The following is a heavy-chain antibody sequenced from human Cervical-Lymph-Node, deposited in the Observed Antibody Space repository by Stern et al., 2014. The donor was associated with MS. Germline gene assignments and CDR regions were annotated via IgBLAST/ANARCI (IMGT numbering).Heavy chain of an antibody. CDR1: GFTFSHYS. CDR2: ISRNTNFI. J-gene: IGHJ4*02. CDR3: ARGGGVEADY. Sequence: EMQLVESGGGLVKPGGSLRISCAASGFTFSHYSMNWVRQAPGKGLEGVSSISRNTNFIYYADSVEGRFTISRDNANNLLYLRMNSLRTEDTAVYYCARGGGVEADYWGQGTLVTVSS. V-gene: IGHV3-21*06. D-gene: IGHD3-10*01.